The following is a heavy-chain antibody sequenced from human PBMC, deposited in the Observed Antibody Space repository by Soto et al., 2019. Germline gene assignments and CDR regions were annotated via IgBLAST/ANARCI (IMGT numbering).Heavy chain of an antibody. J-gene: IGHJ2*01. CDR2: VYHNGKT. Sequence: QVQLQESGPGLVKPSETLSLTCTVSGDFISSHYWSWIRQPPGKGLEWIGYVYHNGKTESNPYLKSRVTISMDTSKNQISLSLTSVTAADTAVYYCARPRGTTPAVWYFDLWGRGTLVTVSS. CDR1: GDFISSHY. D-gene: IGHD1-26*01. V-gene: IGHV4-59*08. CDR3: ARPRGTTPAVWYFDL.